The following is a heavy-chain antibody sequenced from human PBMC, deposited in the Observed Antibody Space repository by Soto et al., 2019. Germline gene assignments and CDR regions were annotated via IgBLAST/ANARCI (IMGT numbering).Heavy chain of an antibody. CDR2: IWYDGSNK. J-gene: IGHJ6*02. Sequence: QVQLVESGGGVVQPGRSLRLSCAASGFTFSSYGMHWVRQAPGKGLEWVAVIWYDGSNKYYADSVKGRCTISSDNSKNTLYLQLNSLRAEDTAVYYCARDRGYYYDSSGYYYYYGMDVWGQGTTVTVSS. CDR3: ARDRGYYYDSSGYYYYYGMDV. CDR1: GFTFSSYG. D-gene: IGHD3-22*01. V-gene: IGHV3-33*01.